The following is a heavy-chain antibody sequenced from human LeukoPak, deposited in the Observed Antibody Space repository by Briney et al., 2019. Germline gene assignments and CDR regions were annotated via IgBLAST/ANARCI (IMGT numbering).Heavy chain of an antibody. CDR2: IKQDGSEK. Sequence: GGSLRLSCAASGFTFSRYWMSWVRQAPGKGLEWVANIKQDGSEKYYVDSVKGRFTISRDNARNSLSLQMNSLRAEDTAVYYCARDMSSPEEAFDTWGQGTMVTVSS. D-gene: IGHD6-19*01. CDR1: GFTFSRYW. CDR3: ARDMSSPEEAFDT. J-gene: IGHJ3*02. V-gene: IGHV3-7*01.